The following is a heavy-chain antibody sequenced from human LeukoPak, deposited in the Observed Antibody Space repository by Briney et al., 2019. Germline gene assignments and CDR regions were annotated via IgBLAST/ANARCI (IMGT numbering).Heavy chain of an antibody. V-gene: IGHV1-69*13. Sequence: AASVTVSCKASGGTFSSYAISWVRQAPGQGLEWMGGIIPIFGTANYAQKFQGRVTITADESTSTAYMELSSLRSEDTAVYYCASGYSYGRYDYYYYGMDVWGQGTTVTVSS. CDR2: IIPIFGTA. J-gene: IGHJ6*02. CDR1: GGTFSSYA. D-gene: IGHD5-18*01. CDR3: ASGYSYGRYDYYYYGMDV.